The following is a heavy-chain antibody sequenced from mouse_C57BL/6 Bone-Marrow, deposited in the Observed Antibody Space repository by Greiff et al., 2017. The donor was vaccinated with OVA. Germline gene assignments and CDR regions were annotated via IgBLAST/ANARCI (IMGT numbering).Heavy chain of an antibody. CDR1: GFTFSSYA. J-gene: IGHJ4*01. CDR3: TRLLDAMDY. D-gene: IGHD2-1*01. CDR2: ISSGGDYI. Sequence: EVKVVESGEGLVKPGGSLKLSCAASGFTFSSYAMSWVRQTPEKRLEWVAYISSGGDYIYYADTVKGRFTISRDNARNTLSRQMSSLKSEDTAMYYCTRLLDAMDYWGQGTSVTVSS. V-gene: IGHV5-9-1*02.